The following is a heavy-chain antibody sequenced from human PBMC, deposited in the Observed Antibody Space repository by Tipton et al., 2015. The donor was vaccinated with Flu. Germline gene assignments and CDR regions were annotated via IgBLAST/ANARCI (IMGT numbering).Heavy chain of an antibody. J-gene: IGHJ4*02. Sequence: GLVKPSETLSLTCTVSGDSVSPYFWSWIRQPPGKGLEWIGSIYYSGSTNYSPSLKSRVTMSVDTSKSQISLKLIFVTAADTAVYYCARHHRWLGYFESWGVGTLVTVSS. D-gene: IGHD3-9*01. CDR3: ARHHRWLGYFES. CDR1: GDSVSPYF. CDR2: IYYSGST. V-gene: IGHV4-59*02.